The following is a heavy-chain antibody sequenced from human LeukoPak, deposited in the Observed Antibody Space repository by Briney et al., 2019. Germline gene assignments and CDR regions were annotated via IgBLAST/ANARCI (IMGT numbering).Heavy chain of an antibody. CDR3: ARDHYDSSGYWYFDL. J-gene: IGHJ2*01. CDR2: ICYSGNT. D-gene: IGHD3-22*01. V-gene: IGHV4-59*13. CDR1: GGSISNYY. Sequence: SETLSLTCTVSGGSISNYYWSWIRQPPGKGLEWIGYICYSGNTNYNPSLKSRVTISVDTSKIQFSLKLSSVTAADTAVYYCARDHYDSSGYWYFDLWGRGTLVTVSS.